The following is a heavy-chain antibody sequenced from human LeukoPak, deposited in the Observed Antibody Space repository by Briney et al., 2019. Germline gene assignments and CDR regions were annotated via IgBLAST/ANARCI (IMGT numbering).Heavy chain of an antibody. Sequence: SETLSFTCTISGVSVSSTTYCWGWLRQPPGKGLEWIGSISYSGSTYYNPSLKSRVTISVDTSKNQFSLNLSSVTAADTAVYYCARVSVGATRYYFDYWGQGTLVTVSS. J-gene: IGHJ4*02. V-gene: IGHV4-39*07. CDR2: ISYSGST. CDR3: ARVSVGATRYYFDY. CDR1: GVSVSSTTYC. D-gene: IGHD1-26*01.